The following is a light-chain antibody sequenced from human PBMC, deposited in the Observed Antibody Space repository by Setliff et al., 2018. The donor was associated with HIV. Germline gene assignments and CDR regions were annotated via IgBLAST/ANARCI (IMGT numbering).Light chain of an antibody. Sequence: QSALTQPPSASGSPGQSVTISCTGTSSDVGGYNYVSWYQQHPGKAPKLMIYEVSKRPSGVPDRFSGSKSGNTASLTVSGLQAGDEADCYCSSYAGSNNVFGTGTRSPS. CDR2: EVS. J-gene: IGLJ1*01. CDR3: SSYAGSNNV. V-gene: IGLV2-8*01. CDR1: SSDVGGYNY.